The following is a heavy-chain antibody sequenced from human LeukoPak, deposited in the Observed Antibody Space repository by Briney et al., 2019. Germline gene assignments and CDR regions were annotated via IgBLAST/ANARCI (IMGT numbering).Heavy chain of an antibody. CDR2: INSRSSTI. Sequence: GGSLRLSCAASGFTFSTHDVNWVRQAPGKGLEWVSFINSRSSTIYYADSVKGRFTISRDNAKNSLYLQMNSLRAEDTAVYYCTSHMGTGAAFRPFHIWGQGTMVTVSS. J-gene: IGHJ3*02. CDR3: TSHMGTGAAFRPFHI. D-gene: IGHD7-27*01. V-gene: IGHV3-48*04. CDR1: GFTFSTHD.